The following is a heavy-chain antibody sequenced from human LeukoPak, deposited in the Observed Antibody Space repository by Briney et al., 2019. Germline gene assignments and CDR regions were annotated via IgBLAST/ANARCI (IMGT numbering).Heavy chain of an antibody. J-gene: IGHJ5*02. CDR1: GGSISSYY. V-gene: IGHV4-4*09. CDR3: GRGGGIVVVPAATQVWFDP. Sequence: SETLSLTCTVSGGSISSYYWSWIRQPPGKGLEWIGYIYTSGSTNYNPSLKSRVTISVDTSKNQFSLKLSSVTAAGPAVYYCGRGGGIVVVPAATQVWFDPWGQGTLVTVSS. CDR2: IYTSGST. D-gene: IGHD2-2*01.